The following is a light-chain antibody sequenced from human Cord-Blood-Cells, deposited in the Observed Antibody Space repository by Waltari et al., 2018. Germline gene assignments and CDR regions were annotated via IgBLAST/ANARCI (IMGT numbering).Light chain of an antibody. CDR2: DAA. Sequence: DIQMTQSPSSLSSSLGDRVTITCQASQDISNYLHWYQQKPGKAPKLLIYDAANLETGVPSRFSGSGSGTDFTFTISSLQPEDIATYYCQQYDNLPLTFGGGTKVEIK. J-gene: IGKJ4*01. CDR1: QDISNY. V-gene: IGKV1-33*01. CDR3: QQYDNLPLT.